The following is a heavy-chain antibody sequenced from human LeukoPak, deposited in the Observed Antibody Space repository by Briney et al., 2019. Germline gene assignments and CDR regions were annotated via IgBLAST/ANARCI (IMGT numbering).Heavy chain of an antibody. CDR1: GGAFSGYY. CDR2: ISHSGGT. Sequence: SETLSSTCAAYGGAFSGYYCSYIRQPPGKGQEWIGEISHSGGTNYNPSLKSRLTISADTSKNQFSLKLYSVTAADTAGYYCASFRWAVGFEYWDQGTMVNVSS. D-gene: IGHD4-23*01. CDR3: ASFRWAVGFEY. J-gene: IGHJ4*02. V-gene: IGHV4-34*01.